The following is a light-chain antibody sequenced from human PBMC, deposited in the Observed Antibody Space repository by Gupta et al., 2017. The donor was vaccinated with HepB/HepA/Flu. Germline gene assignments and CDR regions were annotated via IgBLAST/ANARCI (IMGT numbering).Light chain of an antibody. CDR3: CSYAGSSTLV. CDR2: EVS. J-gene: IGLJ2*01. V-gene: IGLV2-23*02. CDR1: SSDVGSYNL. Sequence: HSALTQPASVSGSPAQSITISCTGTSSDVGSYNLVSWYQQHPDKAPKLMFYEVSKRPSGVSNRFAGSNSGNTASLTISGLAAEEEADYYCCSYAGSSTLVFGGGTKLTVL.